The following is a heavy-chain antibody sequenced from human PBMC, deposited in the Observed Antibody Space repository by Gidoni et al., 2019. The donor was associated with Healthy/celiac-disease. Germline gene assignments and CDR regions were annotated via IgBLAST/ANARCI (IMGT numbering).Heavy chain of an antibody. D-gene: IGHD3-22*01. J-gene: IGHJ6*02. CDR1: GFTFSSYG. CDR3: ARWDDSSGYGLALSYYYYGMDV. CDR2: IWYDGSNK. Sequence: QVQLVESGGGVVQPGRSLRLSCAASGFTFSSYGLHWVRQAPGKGLEWVAVIWYDGSNKYYADSVKGRFTISRDNSKNTLYLQMNSLRAEDTAVYYCARWDDSSGYGLALSYYYYGMDVWGQGTTVTVSS. V-gene: IGHV3-33*01.